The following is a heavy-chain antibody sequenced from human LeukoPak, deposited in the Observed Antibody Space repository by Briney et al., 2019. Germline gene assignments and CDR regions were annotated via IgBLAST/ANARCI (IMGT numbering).Heavy chain of an antibody. CDR1: GGSFSGYY. CDR2: INHSGST. CDR3: ARAAPRSWDSRGYYRP. V-gene: IGHV4-34*01. J-gene: IGHJ5*02. Sequence: SGTLSLTCAVYGGSFSGYYWSWVRQPPGKGLEWIGEINHSGSTNYNPSLKSRVTISVDTSKNQFSLKLSSVTAADTAVYYCARAAPRSWDSRGYYRPWGQGTLVTVSS. D-gene: IGHD3-22*01.